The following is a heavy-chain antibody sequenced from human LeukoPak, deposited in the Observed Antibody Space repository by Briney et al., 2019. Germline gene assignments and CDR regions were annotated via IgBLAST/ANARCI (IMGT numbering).Heavy chain of an antibody. J-gene: IGHJ6*03. Sequence: GGSLRLSCAASGFTFSSCEMNWVRQAPGKGLEWVSYISTSGSPIYYADSVRGRFTISRDNAKNSLYLQMNSLRVEDTAVYYCARSAAGHMDVWGKGTTVFISS. D-gene: IGHD6-13*01. CDR1: GFTFSSCE. V-gene: IGHV3-48*03. CDR3: ARSAAGHMDV. CDR2: ISTSGSPI.